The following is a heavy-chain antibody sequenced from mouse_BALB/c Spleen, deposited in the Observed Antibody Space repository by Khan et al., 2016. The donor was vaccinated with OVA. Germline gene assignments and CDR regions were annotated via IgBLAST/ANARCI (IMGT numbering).Heavy chain of an antibody. D-gene: IGHD1-3*01. CDR2: ISNGGGNT. CDR3: ARHGEGKGDAMDH. Sequence: EVELVESGGGLVQPGGSLKLSCATSGFTFSDYYMYWFRQTPEKRLEWVAYISNGGGNTYYPDTVKGRFTISRDNAKNTLYLQMSRLKSEDTAMFYCARHGEGKGDAMDHWGQGTSVTVSS. CDR1: GFTFSDYY. V-gene: IGHV5-12*02. J-gene: IGHJ4*01.